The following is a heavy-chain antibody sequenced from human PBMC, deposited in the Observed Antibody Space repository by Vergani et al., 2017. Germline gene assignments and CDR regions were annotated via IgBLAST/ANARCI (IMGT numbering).Heavy chain of an antibody. Sequence: QVQLVESGGGVVQPGRSLRLSCAASGFTFNQYGMHWVRQAPGKGLEWVAVTWYDGNNKQYADSVKGRFTISRDNSKSTMYLQMNSLRDEDTGVYYCARGLAAAGWFDPWGQGTLVTVSS. V-gene: IGHV3-33*01. D-gene: IGHD6-13*01. CDR1: GFTFNQYG. CDR3: ARGLAAAGWFDP. J-gene: IGHJ5*02. CDR2: TWYDGNNK.